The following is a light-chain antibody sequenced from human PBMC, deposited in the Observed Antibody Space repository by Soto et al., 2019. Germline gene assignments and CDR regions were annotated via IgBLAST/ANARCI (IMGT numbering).Light chain of an antibody. CDR1: SSNIGSNT. J-gene: IGLJ2*01. V-gene: IGLV1-44*01. CDR3: AAWDGSLNGWV. CDR2: SND. Sequence: QSVLTQAPSASGTPGQRVTISCSGSSSNIGSNTVSWYQQVPGTAPKLLIYSNDQRPSGVPDRFSGSKSGTSASLAIGGLQSEDEADYYCAAWDGSLNGWVFGGGTKVTAL.